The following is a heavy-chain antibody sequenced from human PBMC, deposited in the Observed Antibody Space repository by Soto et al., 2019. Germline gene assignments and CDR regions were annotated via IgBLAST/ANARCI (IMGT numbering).Heavy chain of an antibody. CDR1: GGTFGSHA. CDR3: ARGLSWGRGWAYFDY. D-gene: IGHD6-19*01. J-gene: IGHJ4*02. CDR2: IIPIFGTS. Sequence: QVQLVQSGAEVKKPGSSVKVSCKASGGTFGSHAITWVRQAPGQGLEWMGGIIPIFGTSNYAQSFQGRLTIAADEVTRTAYMEFRSLRSEDTAVYYWARGLSWGRGWAYFDYWGQGTLVTVS. V-gene: IGHV1-69*01.